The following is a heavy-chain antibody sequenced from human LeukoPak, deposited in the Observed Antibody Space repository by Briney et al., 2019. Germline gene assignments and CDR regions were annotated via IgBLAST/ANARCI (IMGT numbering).Heavy chain of an antibody. CDR2: INPNSGGT. V-gene: IGHV1-2*02. J-gene: IGHJ4*02. CDR1: GYTFTGYY. Sequence: ASVKVSCKASGYTFTGYYMHWVRQALGQGLEWMGWINPNSGGTNYAQNFQGRVTMTRDTSISTAYMELSRLTSDDTAVYYCASVQGTTVTTGFDYWGQGTLVTVSS. D-gene: IGHD4-11*01. CDR3: ASVQGTTVTTGFDY.